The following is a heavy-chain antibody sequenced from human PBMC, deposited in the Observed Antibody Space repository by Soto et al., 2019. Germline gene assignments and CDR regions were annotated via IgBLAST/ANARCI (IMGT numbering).Heavy chain of an antibody. V-gene: IGHV3-23*01. CDR3: AKTFFALYGSSSICYDTADYFDC. CDR1: GFTFNNYA. CDR2: INNGGDNI. D-gene: IGHD2-2*01. Sequence: PGGSLRLSCAASGFTFNNYAMSWVRQAPGKGLEWVSSINNGGDNIYYADSVKGRFTISRDNSKSTLYLQMNSLRAEDTAVYYCAKTFFALYGSSSICYDTADYFDCWGQGSLVTVSS. J-gene: IGHJ4*02.